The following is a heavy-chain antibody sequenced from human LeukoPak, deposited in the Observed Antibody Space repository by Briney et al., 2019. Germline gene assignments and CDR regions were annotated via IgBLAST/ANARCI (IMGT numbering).Heavy chain of an antibody. V-gene: IGHV4-4*07. CDR3: ARLVTGPVAGGAGGWHFDL. Sequence: SGTLSLTCAVSGGSFSNYYWSWIRQPAGKGLEWIGRIYISGNTDYTPSLRSRVTMSVDTSRNQFSLRLTSASATDTAIYYCARLVTGPVAGGAGGWHFDLWGPGTLVTVSS. D-gene: IGHD6-13*01. J-gene: IGHJ2*01. CDR2: IYISGNT. CDR1: GGSFSNYY.